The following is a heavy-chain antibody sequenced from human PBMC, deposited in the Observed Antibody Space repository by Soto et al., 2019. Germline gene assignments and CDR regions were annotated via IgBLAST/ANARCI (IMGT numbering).Heavy chain of an antibody. V-gene: IGHV3-73*01. CDR3: SSPSRASCSGASCYDY. J-gene: IGHJ4*02. CDR2: IRSKANNYAT. Sequence: GGSLRLSCAASGFTLSGSAVHWVRQAPGKGLEWVGRIRSKANNYATTYGAPVKGRFTISRDDSKNTAYLQMNSLKTEDTAVYFCSSPSRASCSGASCYDYWGQGTLVTVSS. CDR1: GFTLSGSA. D-gene: IGHD2-15*01.